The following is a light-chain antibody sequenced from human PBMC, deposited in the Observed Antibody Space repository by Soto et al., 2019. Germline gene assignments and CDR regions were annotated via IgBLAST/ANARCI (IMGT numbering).Light chain of an antibody. CDR2: EIS. CDR3: SSYTTSIISV. CDR1: SSEVGGYNF. J-gene: IGLJ1*01. Sequence: QSALTHPASVSGSPGQSITISCTGTSSEVGGYNFVSWYQQHPGKDPKLMIFEISNRPSEVSNRFSGSKSGNTASLTISGLQAEDEADYYCSSYTTSIISVFGTGTKVTVL. V-gene: IGLV2-14*01.